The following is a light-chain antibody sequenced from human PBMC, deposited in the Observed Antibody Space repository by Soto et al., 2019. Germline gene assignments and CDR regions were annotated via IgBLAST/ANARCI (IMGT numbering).Light chain of an antibody. Sequence: EIVMTQSPATLSVSPGERATLSCWASQGVSSNLAWYQQKPGQAPRLLIYGASTRAAGIPSRFSGSGSGTDFTLTISSLQSEDFAVYYCQQRNIWPPITFGQGTRLEIK. CDR2: GAS. J-gene: IGKJ5*01. CDR1: QGVSSN. CDR3: QQRNIWPPIT. V-gene: IGKV3-15*01.